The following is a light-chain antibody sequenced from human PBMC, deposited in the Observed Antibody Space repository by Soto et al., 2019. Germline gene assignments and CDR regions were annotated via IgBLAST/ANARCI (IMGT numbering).Light chain of an antibody. J-gene: IGKJ3*01. V-gene: IGKV3-15*01. Sequence: EIVMTQSPATLSVSPGERASLSCRASQSVSSNLAWYQQKPGQAPRLLIYDASNRATGIPARFSGSGSGTEFTLTISSLQSEDSAVYYCQQYHNWPPYPVGPGTKVDSK. CDR2: DAS. CDR3: QQYHNWPPYP. CDR1: QSVSSN.